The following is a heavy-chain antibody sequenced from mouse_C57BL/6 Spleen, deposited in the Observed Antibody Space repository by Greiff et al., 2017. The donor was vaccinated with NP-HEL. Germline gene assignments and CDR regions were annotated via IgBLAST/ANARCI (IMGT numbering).Heavy chain of an antibody. CDR3: ARSRGYDYAYFDY. J-gene: IGHJ2*01. D-gene: IGHD2-4*01. CDR1: GYTFTSYW. CDR2: IYPSDSET. V-gene: IGHV1-52*01. Sequence: QVQLQQPGAELVRPGSSVKLSCKASGYTFTSYWMHWVKQRPIQGLEWIGNIYPSDSETHYNQKFKDKATLTVDKSSSTAYMQLSSLTSEDSAVYYCARSRGYDYAYFDYWGQGTTLTVSS.